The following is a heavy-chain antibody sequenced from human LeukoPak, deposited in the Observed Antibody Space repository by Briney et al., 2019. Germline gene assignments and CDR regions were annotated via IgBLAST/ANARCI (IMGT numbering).Heavy chain of an antibody. CDR1: GFTFGSYA. D-gene: IGHD2-2*01. J-gene: IGHJ4*02. Sequence: GGSLRLSCAASGFTFGSYAMSWVRQAPGKGLEWVSSISGSGGSTYYADSVKGRFTLSRDNSKNSLYLQMNSLRAEDTAVYYCARDSGVQYCSSTSCYGSFDYWGQGTLVTVSS. V-gene: IGHV3-23*01. CDR3: ARDSGVQYCSSTSCYGSFDY. CDR2: ISGSGGST.